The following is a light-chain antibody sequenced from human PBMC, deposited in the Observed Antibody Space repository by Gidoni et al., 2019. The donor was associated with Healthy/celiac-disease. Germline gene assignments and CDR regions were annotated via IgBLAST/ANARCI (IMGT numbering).Light chain of an antibody. CDR3: QSYDSSLSGFYV. J-gene: IGLJ1*01. CDR1: SSNIGAGYD. V-gene: IGLV1-40*01. Sequence: QSVLTQPPSVSGAPAPRVTISCNGSSSNIGAGYDVHWYQQLPGTAPKLLIYGNSNRPSGVPDRFSGSKSGTSASLAITGLQAEDEADYYCQSYDSSLSGFYVFGTGTKVTVL. CDR2: GNS.